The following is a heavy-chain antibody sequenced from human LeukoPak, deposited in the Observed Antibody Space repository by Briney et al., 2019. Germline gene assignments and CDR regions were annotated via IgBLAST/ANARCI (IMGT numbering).Heavy chain of an antibody. CDR1: GFTFSSYA. CDR3: ANPYYYGSGSYYPFDY. D-gene: IGHD3-10*01. V-gene: IGHV3-23*01. CDR2: NSGSGGST. Sequence: GGSLRLSCAASGFTFSSYAMSWVRQAPGKGLEWVSANSGSGGSTYYADSVKGRFTTSRDNSKNTLYLQMNSLRAEDTAVYYCANPYYYGSGSYYPFDYWGQGTLVTVSS. J-gene: IGHJ4*02.